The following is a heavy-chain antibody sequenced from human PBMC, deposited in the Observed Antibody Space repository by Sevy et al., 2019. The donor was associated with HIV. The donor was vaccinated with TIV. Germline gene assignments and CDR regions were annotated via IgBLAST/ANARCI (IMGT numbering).Heavy chain of an antibody. J-gene: IGHJ4*01. V-gene: IGHV3-23*01. Sequence: GGSLRLSCAASGFTFRSYTMTWFRQAPGRGLEWVSSISGSGDSTYYADSVKGRFTISRDNSKNTVYLQVNSLRAEDTAVYYCAKDFYGSGSYYTTDYWGQGTLVTVSS. CDR1: GFTFRSYT. CDR3: AKDFYGSGSYYTTDY. D-gene: IGHD3-10*01. CDR2: ISGSGDST.